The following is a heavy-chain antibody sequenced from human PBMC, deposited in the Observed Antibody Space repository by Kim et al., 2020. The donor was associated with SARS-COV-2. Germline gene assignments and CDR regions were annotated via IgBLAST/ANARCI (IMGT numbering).Heavy chain of an antibody. V-gene: IGHV3-74*01. J-gene: IGHJ4*02. CDR1: GFIFSNSW. D-gene: IGHD5-18*01. Sequence: LSLTCAASGFIFSNSWMHWVRQAPGKGLVWVSRINADGTKTNYADSVKGRFTISRDNAKNTVYLQMNSLRDEDTAVYYCTRGYTYRDYWGQGTLVTVSS. CDR2: INADGTKT. CDR3: TRGYTYRDY.